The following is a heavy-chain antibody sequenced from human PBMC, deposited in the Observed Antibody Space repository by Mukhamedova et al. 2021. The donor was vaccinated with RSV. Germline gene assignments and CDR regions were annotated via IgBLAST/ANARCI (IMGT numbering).Heavy chain of an antibody. CDR1: SSYG. V-gene: IGHV3-30*18. D-gene: IGHD6-19*01. J-gene: IGHJ4*01. CDR2: ISYDGSNK. Sequence: SSYGMHWVRQAPGKGLEWVAVISYDGSNKYYADSVKGRFTISRDNSKNTLYLQMNSLRAEDTAVYYCAKDRSFIAVVTQFDYWG. CDR3: AKDRSFIAVVTQFDY.